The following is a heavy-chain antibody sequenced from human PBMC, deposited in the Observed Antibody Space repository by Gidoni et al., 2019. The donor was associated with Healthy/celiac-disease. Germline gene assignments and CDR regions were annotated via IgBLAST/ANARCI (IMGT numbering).Heavy chain of an antibody. J-gene: IGHJ3*02. V-gene: IGHV4-4*07. CDR3: ARDYGSGSYAESIGAFDI. CDR1: GGSISSYA. Sequence: QVQLQESGPGLVKPSETLSLTCTVSGGSISSYAWSWIRQPAGKALEWIGRIYTSGSTNYNPSHKSRVAMSGDTSKSQFSMKLSSVTAADTAVDYCARDYGSGSYAESIGAFDIWGQGTMVTVSS. CDR2: IYTSGST. D-gene: IGHD3-10*01.